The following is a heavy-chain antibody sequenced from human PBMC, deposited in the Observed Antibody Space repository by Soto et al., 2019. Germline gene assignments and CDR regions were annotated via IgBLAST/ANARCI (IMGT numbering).Heavy chain of an antibody. CDR2: TYYRSKWYN. Sequence: PSPTLSLTCAISGDSVSSNSAAWNWIRQSPSRGLEWLGRTYYRSKWYNDYAVSVKSRITINPDTSKNQFSLQLNSVTPEDTAVYYCARAWANIPANYFDYWGQGTLVTVSS. CDR3: ARAWANIPANYFDY. J-gene: IGHJ4*02. V-gene: IGHV6-1*01. D-gene: IGHD6-25*01. CDR1: GDSVSSNSAA.